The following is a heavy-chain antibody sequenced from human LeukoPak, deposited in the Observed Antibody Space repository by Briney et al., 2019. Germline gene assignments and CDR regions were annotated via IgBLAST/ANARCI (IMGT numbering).Heavy chain of an antibody. CDR1: GGSISSNGYY. CDR3: ARRTPNYYYMDV. D-gene: IGHD2-15*01. Sequence: SETLSLTCTVSGGSISSNGYYWGWIRQPPGKGLEWIGNIYYSGSTYYNPSLKSRAIISVDTSKNQLSLELTSVTAADTAVYYCARRTPNYYYMDVWGTGTTVTVSS. CDR2: IYYSGST. V-gene: IGHV4-39*01. J-gene: IGHJ6*03.